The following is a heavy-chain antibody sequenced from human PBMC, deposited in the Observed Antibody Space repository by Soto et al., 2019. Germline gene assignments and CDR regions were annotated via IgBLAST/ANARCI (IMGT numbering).Heavy chain of an antibody. CDR1: GGSISSYY. Sequence: PSETLSLTCTVSGGSISSYYWSWIRQPPGKGLEWIGCIYYSGSTNYNPSLKSRVTISVDTSKNQFSLKLSSVTAADTAVYYCTRHTTTVSVSFGFDYYYGMDVWGQGTTVTVSS. CDR3: TRHTTTVSVSFGFDYYYGMDV. D-gene: IGHD4-4*01. V-gene: IGHV4-59*01. J-gene: IGHJ6*02. CDR2: IYYSGST.